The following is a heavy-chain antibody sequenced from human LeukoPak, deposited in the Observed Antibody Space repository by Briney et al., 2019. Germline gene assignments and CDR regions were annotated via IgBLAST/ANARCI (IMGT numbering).Heavy chain of an antibody. CDR1: GFTFSSYW. V-gene: IGHV3-7*03. Sequence: GGSLRLSWAASGFTFSSYWMSWVRQAPEKGLEWVANIKQDGSEKYYVDSVKGRFTISRDNAKNSLYLQMNSLRAEDTAVYYCARARYNWNDVADYWGQGTLVTVSS. J-gene: IGHJ4*02. CDR3: ARARYNWNDVADY. D-gene: IGHD1-1*01. CDR2: IKQDGSEK.